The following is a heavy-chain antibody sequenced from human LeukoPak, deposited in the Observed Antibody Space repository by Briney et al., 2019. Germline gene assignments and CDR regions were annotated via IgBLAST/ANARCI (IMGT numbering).Heavy chain of an antibody. D-gene: IGHD3-22*01. J-gene: IGHJ4*02. V-gene: IGHV5-51*01. CDR3: ASNYDSSGYAFDY. Sequence: GESLKISCQGSGSIFTSYWIGWVRQLPGKGLEGMGIIYPGDSDTRYSTSFQGQVTISADKSISTAYLQWSSLKASDTAMYYCASNYDSSGYAFDYWGQGTLVTVSS. CDR1: GSIFTSYW. CDR2: IYPGDSDT.